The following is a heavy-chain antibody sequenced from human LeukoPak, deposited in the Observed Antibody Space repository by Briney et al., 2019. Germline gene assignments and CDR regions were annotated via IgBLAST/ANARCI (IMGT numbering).Heavy chain of an antibody. CDR3: ARDFVGVVPAAIAEYYYYYMDV. Sequence: SETLSLTCTVSGGSISSYYWSWIRQPAGKGLEWIGRIYTRGSTNYNPSLKSRVTMSVDTSKNQFSLKLSSVTAADTAVYYCARDFVGVVPAAIAEYYYYYMDVWGKGTTVTISS. CDR2: IYTRGST. CDR1: GGSISSYY. D-gene: IGHD2-2*01. J-gene: IGHJ6*03. V-gene: IGHV4-4*07.